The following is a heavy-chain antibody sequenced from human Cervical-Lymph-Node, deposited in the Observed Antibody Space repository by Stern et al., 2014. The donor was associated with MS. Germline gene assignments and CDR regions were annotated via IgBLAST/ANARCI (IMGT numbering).Heavy chain of an antibody. D-gene: IGHD5-24*01. CDR3: ARDSSGYNYFDY. V-gene: IGHV3-53*01. J-gene: IGHJ4*02. CDR2: IYSGGST. CDR1: GFTVSSNY. Sequence: VQLGQSGGGLIQPGGSLRLSCAASGFTVSSNYMNWVRQAPGKGLEWVSVIYSGGSTYYADSVKGRFTISRDNSKNTLYLQMNSLRAEDTAVYYCARDSSGYNYFDYWGQGTLVTVSS.